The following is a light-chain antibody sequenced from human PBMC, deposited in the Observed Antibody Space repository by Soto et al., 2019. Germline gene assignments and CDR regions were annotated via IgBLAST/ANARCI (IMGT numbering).Light chain of an antibody. CDR3: QQSYSTLFT. Sequence: DIQMTQSPSSLSASVGDRVTITCRASQTISNFLNWYQQKPGKAPKLLIYGASTLPGGVPSRFSGSGSGTDFTLTISSLQPEDFASYYCQQSYSTLFTFGPGTKVHIK. V-gene: IGKV1-39*01. J-gene: IGKJ3*01. CDR1: QTISNF. CDR2: GAS.